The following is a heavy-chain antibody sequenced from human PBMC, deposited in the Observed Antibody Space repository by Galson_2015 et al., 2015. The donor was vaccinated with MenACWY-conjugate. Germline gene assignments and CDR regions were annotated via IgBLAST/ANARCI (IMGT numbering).Heavy chain of an antibody. D-gene: IGHD2-2*02. V-gene: IGHV3-30*03. CDR1: GFTFSSYG. Sequence: SLRLSCAASGFTFSSYGMHWVRQAPGKGLEWVAVISYDGSNKYYADSVKGRFTISRDNSKNTLYLQMNSLRAEDTAVYYCARYCSSTSCYNYYYGMDVWGQGTTVTVSS. J-gene: IGHJ6*02. CDR3: ARYCSSTSCYNYYYGMDV. CDR2: ISYDGSNK.